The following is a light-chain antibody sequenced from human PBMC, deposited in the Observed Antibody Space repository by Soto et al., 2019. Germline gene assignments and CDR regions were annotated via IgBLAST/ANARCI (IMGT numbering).Light chain of an antibody. V-gene: IGLV2-11*01. CDR3: SSHTGSVWV. J-gene: IGLJ3*02. CDR1: SSDVGGYNY. Sequence: QSALTQPRSVSGSPGQSVTISCTGTSSDVGGYNYVSWYQQHPGKAPKLMIYEVNNRPSGVSNRFSGSKSGNTASLTMSGLQAEDEADYYCSSHTGSVWVFGGGTKLTVL. CDR2: EVN.